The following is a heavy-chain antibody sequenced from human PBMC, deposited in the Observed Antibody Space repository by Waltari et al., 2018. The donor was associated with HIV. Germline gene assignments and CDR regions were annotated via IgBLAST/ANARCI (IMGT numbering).Heavy chain of an antibody. CDR1: GGSISRSTYF. J-gene: IGHJ6*02. D-gene: IGHD3-3*01. V-gene: IGHV4-30-4*01. CDR3: ARGGDFWSGFPV. CDR2: IYHSGDS. Sequence: QVRLQESGPGLVKPSQTLSLTCTVSGGSISRSTYFWSWIRQPPGKGREWIGYIYHSGDSYYNPSLKSRVTISMDTSKKQFSLRLSSVTAADTAVYYCARGGDFWSGFPVWGQGTTVTISS.